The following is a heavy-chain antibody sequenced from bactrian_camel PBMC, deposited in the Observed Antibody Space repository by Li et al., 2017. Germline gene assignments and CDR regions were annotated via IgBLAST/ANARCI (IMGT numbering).Heavy chain of an antibody. CDR2: VDGDGTI. CDR3: ATDPGVQRDQALTPRYDY. J-gene: IGHJ4*01. D-gene: IGHD4*01. V-gene: IGHV3S55*01. Sequence: HVQLVESGGGSVQAGGSLRLSCSASGYSVSRYCMGWFRQIPGKEREEVAVVDGDGTIVCIDSVKGRFLISQDAAKPNLYLQMDNVNPEDTATYYCATDPGVQRDQALTPRYDYWGQGTQVTVS. CDR1: GYSVSRYC.